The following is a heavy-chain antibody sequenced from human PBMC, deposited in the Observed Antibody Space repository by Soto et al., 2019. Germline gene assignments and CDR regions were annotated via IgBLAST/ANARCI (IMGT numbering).Heavy chain of an antibody. CDR1: GFTFTKSA. CDR3: VKDIGVNSGFSGIDV. CDR2: SSVNGEKT. J-gene: IGHJ6*02. V-gene: IGHV3-64D*06. D-gene: IGHD2-8*01. Sequence: PGGSLRLSCSTSGFTFTKSAMHWVRQAPGKGLEYVSGSSVNGEKTYYADSVKGRVIISRDSSKNTLYLQMSSLRVDDTAVYYCVKDIGVNSGFSGIDVWGQRAAVTIS.